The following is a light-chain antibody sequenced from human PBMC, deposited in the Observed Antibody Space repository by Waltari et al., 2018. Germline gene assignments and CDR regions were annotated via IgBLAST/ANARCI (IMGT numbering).Light chain of an antibody. CDR1: TSDIGSYNP. CDR3: CSYGGASLRV. Sequence: QSALTQPASVSGSPGQSITIPCTGTTSDIGSYNPVSWYQQHPGEVPKLIIYEVNKRPPGVSNRFSGSKSGNTASLTISGLQPEDEADYYCCSYGGASLRVFGGGTKVTVL. J-gene: IGLJ3*02. CDR2: EVN. V-gene: IGLV2-23*02.